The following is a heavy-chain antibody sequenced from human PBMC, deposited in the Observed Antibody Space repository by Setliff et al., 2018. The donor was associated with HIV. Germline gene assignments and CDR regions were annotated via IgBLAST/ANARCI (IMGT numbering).Heavy chain of an antibody. CDR1: GFTFDDYT. J-gene: IGHJ4*02. CDR2: IKSNSDGGTS. CDR3: STGPSRVSDGIADF. Sequence: GGSLRLSCAASGFTFDDYTMHWVRQAPGKGLEWVGRIKSNSDGGTSGYAAAVTDRFSFSRDDSKSILYLQMNSLEIEDTAVYFCSTGPSRVSDGIADFWGPGTLVTVSS. V-gene: IGHV3-15*01.